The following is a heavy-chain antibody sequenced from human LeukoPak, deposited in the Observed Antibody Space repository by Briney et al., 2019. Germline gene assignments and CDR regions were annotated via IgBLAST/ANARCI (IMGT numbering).Heavy chain of an antibody. Sequence: SQTLSLTCTVSGGSISSGGYYWSWIRQRPGKGLEWIGYIYYSGSTYYNPSLKSRVTISVDTSKNQFSLKLSSVTAADTAVYYCARALVVPAATRGRAFDIWGQGTMVTVS. D-gene: IGHD2-2*01. CDR1: GGSISSGGYY. V-gene: IGHV4-31*03. CDR2: IYYSGST. CDR3: ARALVVPAATRGRAFDI. J-gene: IGHJ3*02.